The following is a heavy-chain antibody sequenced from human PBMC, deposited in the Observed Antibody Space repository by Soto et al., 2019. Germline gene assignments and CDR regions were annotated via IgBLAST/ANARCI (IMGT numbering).Heavy chain of an antibody. V-gene: IGHV3-66*01. J-gene: IGHJ4*02. CDR1: GLTVNTAY. CDR3: ARAATLTTIYDY. CDR2: IYNDGTT. D-gene: IGHD4-17*01. Sequence: GGSLRLSCAASGLTVNTAYLSWVRQIPGKGLQWVSIIYNDGTTHYADSVKGRFTIYRDTSKNTLHLQMNSLSADDTAVYYCARAATLTTIYDYWGQGTLVTVSS.